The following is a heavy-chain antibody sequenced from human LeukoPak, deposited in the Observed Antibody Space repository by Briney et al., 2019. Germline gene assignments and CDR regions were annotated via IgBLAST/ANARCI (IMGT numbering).Heavy chain of an antibody. CDR1: GGSISSGDYY. V-gene: IGHV4-30-4*08. J-gene: IGHJ4*02. Sequence: PSETLSLTCTVSGGSISSGDYYWSWIRQPPGKGLEWIGYIYYSGSTYYNPSLKSRVTISVDTSKNQFSLKLSSVTAADTAVYYCARGWTVVRGVPSLDYWGQGTLVTVSS. CDR2: IYYSGST. CDR3: ARGWTVVRGVPSLDY. D-gene: IGHD3-10*01.